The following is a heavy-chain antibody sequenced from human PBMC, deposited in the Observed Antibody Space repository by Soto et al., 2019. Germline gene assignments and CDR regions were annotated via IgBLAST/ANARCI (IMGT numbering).Heavy chain of an antibody. D-gene: IGHD4-17*01. Sequence: QVQLVESGGGGVQPGRSLRLSCAASGFTFGAMHWVRQAPGKGLEWVAGIGSNKYYAASVKGRFTISRDTSKNTLYLQMNSLRAEYTAVYYCAGGDYPLFGYWGQGSLVTVSS. V-gene: IGHV3-33*01. CDR2: IGSNK. CDR1: GFTFGA. J-gene: IGHJ4*02. CDR3: AGGDYPLFGY.